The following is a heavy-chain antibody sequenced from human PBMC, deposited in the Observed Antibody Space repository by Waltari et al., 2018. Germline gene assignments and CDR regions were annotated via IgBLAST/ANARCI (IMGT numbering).Heavy chain of an antibody. Sequence: QVQLQQWGAGLLKPSETLSLTCAVYGGSFSGYYWSWIRPPPGKGLEWIGEINHSGSTNYNPSLKSRVTISVDTSKNQFSLKLSSVTAADTAVYYCARGSSSPVYYYYGMDVWGQGTTVTVSS. CDR3: ARGSSSPVYYYYGMDV. V-gene: IGHV4-34*01. CDR1: GGSFSGYY. D-gene: IGHD6-6*01. CDR2: INHSGST. J-gene: IGHJ6*02.